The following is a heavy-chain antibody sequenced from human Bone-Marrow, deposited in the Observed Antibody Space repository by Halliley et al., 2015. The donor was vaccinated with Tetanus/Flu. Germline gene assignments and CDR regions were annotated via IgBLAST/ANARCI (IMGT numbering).Heavy chain of an antibody. CDR2: TFPVDSNT. CDR3: STFEYSSSDFDY. J-gene: IGHJ4*02. V-gene: IGHV5-51*01. D-gene: IGHD4-4*01. Sequence: DWMGITFPVDSNTRFSPSFQGQVTISADKSINPAYRQWSSLGAADTAMYYCSTFEYSSSDFDYWGQGTPVTVSS.